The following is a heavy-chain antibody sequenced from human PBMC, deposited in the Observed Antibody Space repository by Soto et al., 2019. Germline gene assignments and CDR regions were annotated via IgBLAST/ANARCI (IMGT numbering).Heavy chain of an antibody. V-gene: IGHV4-61*01. CDR2: VYYSGTT. CDR1: GGSVSNKTYY. Sequence: SETPSLTCSVSGGSVSNKTYYWSWIRQPPGKRLEWIGYVYYSGTTNYNPSLKSRVTISVDLSKNQFSLRLSSVTTADTALYYCARTTAVPNTLRSRYFFDYWGQGTLVTVSS. J-gene: IGHJ4*02. D-gene: IGHD4-17*01. CDR3: ARTTAVPNTLRSRYFFDY.